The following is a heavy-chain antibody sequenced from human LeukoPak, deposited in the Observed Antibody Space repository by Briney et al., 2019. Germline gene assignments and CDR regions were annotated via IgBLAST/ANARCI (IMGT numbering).Heavy chain of an antibody. D-gene: IGHD7-27*01. CDR1: GFTFSDHY. J-gene: IGHJ4*02. V-gene: IGHV3-15*01. Sequence: GGSLRLSCAASGFTFSDHYMDWGRQAPGKGLEWVGRIKSKTDGGTTDYAAPVKGRFTISRDDSKNTMYLQMNSLKTEDTAVYYCTTGANWDDYWGQGTLVTVSS. CDR3: TTGANWDDY. CDR2: IKSKTDGGTT.